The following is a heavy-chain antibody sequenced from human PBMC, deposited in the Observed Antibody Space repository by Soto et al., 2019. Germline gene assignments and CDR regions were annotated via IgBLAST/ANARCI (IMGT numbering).Heavy chain of an antibody. Sequence: GGSLRLSCAASGFTFSSYGMHWVRQAPGKGLEWVAVIWYDGSNKYYADSVKGRFTISRDNSKNTLYLQMNSLRAEDTAVYYCARGGMDTHPYYMDVWGKGTTVTVSS. CDR2: IWYDGSNK. J-gene: IGHJ6*03. V-gene: IGHV3-33*01. CDR1: GFTFSSYG. CDR3: ARGGMDTHPYYMDV. D-gene: IGHD5-18*01.